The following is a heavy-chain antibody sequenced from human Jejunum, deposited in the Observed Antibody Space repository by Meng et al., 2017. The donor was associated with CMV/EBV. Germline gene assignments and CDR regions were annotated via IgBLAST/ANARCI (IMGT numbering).Heavy chain of an antibody. J-gene: IGHJ4*02. CDR1: YS. CDR3: VSEPYDTLTGLPGWYFDT. V-gene: IGHV3-21*06. D-gene: IGHD3-9*01. CDR2: ISSSGSWI. Sequence: YSMNWVRQAPGKVLEWVSSISSSGSWIYYADSVRGRFSISRDNAKNSLYLQMNSLRAEDTAVYYCVSEPYDTLTGLPGWYFDTWGQGALVTVSS.